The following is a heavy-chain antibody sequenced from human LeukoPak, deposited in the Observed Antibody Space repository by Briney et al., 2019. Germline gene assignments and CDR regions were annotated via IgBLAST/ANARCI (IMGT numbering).Heavy chain of an antibody. CDR1: GGSIXSGGYS. J-gene: IGHJ6*02. Sequence: TXSLTCAVSGGSIXSGGYSWSWIRQPPGTGLEWIGYIYHSGSTYYNPSLKSRVTISVDRSKNQFSLKLSSVTAADTAVYYCARETTGLYGMDVWGQGTTVTVSS. V-gene: IGHV4-30-2*01. D-gene: IGHD4-17*01. CDR2: IYHSGST. CDR3: ARETTGLYGMDV.